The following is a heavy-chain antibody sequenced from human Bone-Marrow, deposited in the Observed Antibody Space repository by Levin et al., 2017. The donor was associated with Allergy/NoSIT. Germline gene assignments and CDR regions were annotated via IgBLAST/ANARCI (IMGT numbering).Heavy chain of an antibody. CDR2: INPNSGGT. J-gene: IGHJ4*02. V-gene: IGHV1-2*02. Sequence: GESLKISCKASGYTFTGYYMHWVRQAPGQGLEWMGWINPNSGGTNYAQKFQGRVTMTRDTSISTAYMELSRLRSDDTAVYYCARGTVIMVRGVIIPFDYWGQGTLVTVSS. CDR3: ARGTVIMVRGVIIPFDY. D-gene: IGHD3-10*01. CDR1: GYTFTGYY.